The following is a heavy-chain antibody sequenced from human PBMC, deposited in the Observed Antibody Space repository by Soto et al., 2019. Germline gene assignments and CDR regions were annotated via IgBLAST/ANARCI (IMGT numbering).Heavy chain of an antibody. CDR1: GGTFSSYA. V-gene: IGHV1-69*05. J-gene: IGHJ5*02. Sequence: SVKVSCKASGGTFSSYAISWVRQAPGQGLEWMGGIIPIFGTANYAQKLQGRVTMTTDTSTSTAYMELRSLRSDDTAVYYCARRGYSLSYWFDPWGQGTLVTVSS. CDR2: IIPIFGTA. CDR3: ARRGYSLSYWFDP. D-gene: IGHD5-18*01.